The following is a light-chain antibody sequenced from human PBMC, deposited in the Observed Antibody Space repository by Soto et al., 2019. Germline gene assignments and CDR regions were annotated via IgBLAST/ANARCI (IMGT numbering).Light chain of an antibody. CDR2: AAS. CDR1: QSISRY. V-gene: IGKV1-39*01. Sequence: DIQMTQSPSSLSASVGDRVTITCRASQSISRYLNWYQQKPGKAPKLLLYAASSLQSGVPSRFSGSGSGSDFTLTISSLQPEDSATYYCQQSHNTPRLFTFGQGTNLEI. CDR3: QQSHNTPRLFT. J-gene: IGKJ2*01.